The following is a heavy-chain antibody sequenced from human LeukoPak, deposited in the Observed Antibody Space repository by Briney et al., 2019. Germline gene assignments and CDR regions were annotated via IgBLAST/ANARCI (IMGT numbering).Heavy chain of an antibody. V-gene: IGHV1-46*01. Sequence: ASVKVSCKASGYIFTSYYMHWVRQAPGQGLEWMGIINPSGGSTSYAQKFQGRVTMTRDTSTSTVYMELSSLRSEDTAVYYCARSQRGYSYGYYYYYGMDVWGQGTTVTVSS. CDR2: INPSGGST. CDR3: ARSQRGYSYGYYYYYGMDV. CDR1: GYIFTSYY. D-gene: IGHD5-18*01. J-gene: IGHJ6*02.